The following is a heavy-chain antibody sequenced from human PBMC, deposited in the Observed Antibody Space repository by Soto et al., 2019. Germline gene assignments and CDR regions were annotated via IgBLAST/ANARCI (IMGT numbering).Heavy chain of an antibody. Sequence: NPGGSLRLSCAASGFTFRSFTMNWVRQAPGKGLEWVSTVSSNSAYIYYTDALRGRFTISRDNAKNSLHLQMNSLRAEDPAVYSCTRAASRHSSARGWFVPWGPGTLVTVSS. D-gene: IGHD6-13*01. CDR1: GFTFRSFT. CDR3: TRAASRHSSARGWFVP. V-gene: IGHV3-21*01. CDR2: VSSNSAYI. J-gene: IGHJ5*01.